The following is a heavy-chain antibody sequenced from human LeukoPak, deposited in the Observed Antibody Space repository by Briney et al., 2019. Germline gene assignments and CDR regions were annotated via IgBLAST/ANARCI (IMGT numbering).Heavy chain of an antibody. CDR2: INPNSGGT. D-gene: IGHD3-10*01. J-gene: IGHJ3*02. Sequence: GASVKVSCKASGYTFTGYYMHWVRQAPGQGLEWMGWINPNSGGTNYARKFQGRVTMTRDTSISTAYMELSRLRSDDTAVYYCARDLYLATVRGVITRHDAFDIWGQGTMVTVSS. CDR1: GYTFTGYY. CDR3: ARDLYLATVRGVITRHDAFDI. V-gene: IGHV1-2*02.